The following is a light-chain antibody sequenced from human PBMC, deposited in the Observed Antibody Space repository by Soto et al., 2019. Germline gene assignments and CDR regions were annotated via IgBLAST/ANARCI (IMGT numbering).Light chain of an antibody. CDR1: QSVGSN. J-gene: IGKJ1*01. CDR3: QQYNERPPWT. CDR2: GAS. V-gene: IGKV3-15*01. Sequence: EIVMTQSPATLSVSTGERATLSCRASQSVGSNVAWYQQKPGQGPRLLIYGASSRATGIPARVSGSGSGTDFTLTISSLQSDDVGIYYCQQYNERPPWTFGQGTKVEIK.